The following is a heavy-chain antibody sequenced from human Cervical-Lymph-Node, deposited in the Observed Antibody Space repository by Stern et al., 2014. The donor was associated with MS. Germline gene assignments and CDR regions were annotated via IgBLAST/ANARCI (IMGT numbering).Heavy chain of an antibody. CDR3: TRDRDYSDRPHGGMDV. D-gene: IGHD4-17*01. J-gene: IGHJ6*02. Sequence: KLGQSGAEVKKPGASVKVSCKASGYSFIGYYMYWVRKAPGQGLEWMGRISPYSGNTNYAQKVQGRVTLTRDPSIRKDYMELSSLRSDDTAVYYCTRDRDYSDRPHGGMDVWGQGTTVTVSS. V-gene: IGHV1-2*06. CDR2: ISPYSGNT. CDR1: GYSFIGYY.